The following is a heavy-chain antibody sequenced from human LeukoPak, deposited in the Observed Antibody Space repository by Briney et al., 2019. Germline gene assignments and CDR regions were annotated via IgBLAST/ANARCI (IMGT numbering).Heavy chain of an antibody. V-gene: IGHV4-59*01. J-gene: IGHJ4*02. Sequence: SETLSLTCTVSGGSISSYYRSWIRQPPGKGLEWIGYIYYSGSTNYNPSLKSRVTISVDTSKNQFSLKLSSVTATDTAVYYCARVSDYVDFDYWGQGTLVTVSS. CDR3: ARVSDYVDFDY. D-gene: IGHD4-17*01. CDR2: IYYSGST. CDR1: GGSISSYY.